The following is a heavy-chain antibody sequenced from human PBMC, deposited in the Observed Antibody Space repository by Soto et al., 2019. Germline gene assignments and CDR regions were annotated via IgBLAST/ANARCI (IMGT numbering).Heavy chain of an antibody. J-gene: IGHJ4*02. CDR2: IYYSGST. V-gene: IGHV4-59*08. Sequence: SETLSLTCTVSGGSISSYYWSWIRQPPGKGLEWIGYIYYSGSTNYNPSLKSRVTISVGTSKNQFSLNLTSVTAADTAVYICVGGDQWVGFDYWGQGTLVTVSS. CDR3: VGGDQWVGFDY. D-gene: IGHD2-21*02. CDR1: GGSISSYY.